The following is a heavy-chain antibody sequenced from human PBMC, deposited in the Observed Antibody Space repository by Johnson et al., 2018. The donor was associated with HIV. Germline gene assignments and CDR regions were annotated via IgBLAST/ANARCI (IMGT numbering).Heavy chain of an antibody. CDR2: ISYDGSNK. CDR3: ASEVRGVLDI. J-gene: IGHJ3*02. D-gene: IGHD3-10*01. V-gene: IGHV3-30*14. Sequence: QVQLVESGGGVVQPGRSLRLSCAASGFTFSNFAMHWVRQAPGKGLEWVVVISYDGSNKYFADSVKCRFTISRDNSKNTLYLQMNSLRVEDTAVYYCASEVRGVLDIWGQGTMVTVSS. CDR1: GFTFSNFA.